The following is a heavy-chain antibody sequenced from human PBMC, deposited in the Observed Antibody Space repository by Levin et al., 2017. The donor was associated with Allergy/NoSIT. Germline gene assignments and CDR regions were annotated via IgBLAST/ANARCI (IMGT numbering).Heavy chain of an antibody. V-gene: IGHV3-7*03. CDR1: GFTFSSYW. D-gene: IGHD3-3*01. Sequence: PGGSLRLSCAASGFTFSSYWMSWVRQAPGKGLEWVANIKQDGSEKYYVDSVKGRFTISRDNAKNSLYLQMNSLRAEDTAVYYCAREAARTYYDFWSGYYTGYYYYMDVWGKGTTVTVSS. CDR2: IKQDGSEK. J-gene: IGHJ6*03. CDR3: AREAARTYYDFWSGYYTGYYYYMDV.